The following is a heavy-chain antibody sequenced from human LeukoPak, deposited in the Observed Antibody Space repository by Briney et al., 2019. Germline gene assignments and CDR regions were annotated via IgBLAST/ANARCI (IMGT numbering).Heavy chain of an antibody. CDR3: ANHRVGDYYDSSGKYYFDY. V-gene: IGHV3-23*01. Sequence: GGSLRLSCAAFGFTFSSYDMSWVRQAPGKGLEWVSSFSGRGGRTFYTDSVKGRFTISRDNSKNTLYLQMNSLRAEDTAVYYCANHRVGDYYDSSGKYYFDYWGQGTLVTVSS. J-gene: IGHJ4*02. D-gene: IGHD3-22*01. CDR1: GFTFSSYD. CDR2: FSGRGGRT.